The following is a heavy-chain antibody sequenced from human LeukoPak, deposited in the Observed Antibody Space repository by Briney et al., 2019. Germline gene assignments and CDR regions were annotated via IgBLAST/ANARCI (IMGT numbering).Heavy chain of an antibody. J-gene: IGHJ4*02. D-gene: IGHD3-10*01. V-gene: IGHV3-23*01. CDR1: GFTFSSYA. CDR2: ISGGAGGA. CDR3: AKDRGYGSGSYYPDY. Sequence: PGGSLRLSCAASGFTFSSYAMNWVRQAPGKGLEWVSSISGGAGGAAYADSVKGRFTMSRDNSKNTLYLQMNSLRADDTAVYYCAKDRGYGSGSYYPDYWGQGTLVTVSS.